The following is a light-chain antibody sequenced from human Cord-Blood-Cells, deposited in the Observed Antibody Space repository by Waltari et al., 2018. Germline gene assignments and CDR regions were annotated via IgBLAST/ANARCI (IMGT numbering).Light chain of an antibody. Sequence: QSALTQPPSVSGSPGQSLTISCTGTSRDVGGYNYVSWYQQHPGKAPKLMIYDVSNRPSGVSNRFSGSKSGNTASLTISGLQAEDEADYYCSSYTSSSNWVFGGGTKLTVL. CDR2: DVS. CDR3: SSYTSSSNWV. J-gene: IGLJ3*02. CDR1: SRDVGGYNY. V-gene: IGLV2-14*01.